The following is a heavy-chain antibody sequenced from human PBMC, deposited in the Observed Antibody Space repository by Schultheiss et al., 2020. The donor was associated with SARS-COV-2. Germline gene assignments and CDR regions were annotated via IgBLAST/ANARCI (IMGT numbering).Heavy chain of an antibody. J-gene: IGHJ6*02. V-gene: IGHV3-21*04. CDR1: GFTFSSYS. D-gene: IGHD5-24*01. Sequence: GGSLRLSCAASGFTFSSYSMNWVRQAPGKGLEWVSSISSSSSYIYYADSVKGRFTISRDNAKNSLYLQMNSLRAEDTAVYYCARRGEMATIGWSFYGMDVWGQGTTVTVSS. CDR3: ARRGEMATIGWSFYGMDV. CDR2: ISSSSSYI.